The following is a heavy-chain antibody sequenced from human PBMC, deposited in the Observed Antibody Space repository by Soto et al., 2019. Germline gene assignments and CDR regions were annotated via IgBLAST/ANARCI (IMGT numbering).Heavy chain of an antibody. D-gene: IGHD3-10*01. Sequence: GGSLRLSCTASGFTFGDHAMSWFRQAPGKGLEWVGFIRSKAYGGTTEYAASVKGRFTISRDDSKSIAYLQMNSLKTEDTAVYYCTSSADYGSGSYYKQPTYYYMDVWGKGTTVTVAS. CDR1: GFTFGDHA. J-gene: IGHJ6*03. V-gene: IGHV3-49*03. CDR3: TSSADYGSGSYYKQPTYYYMDV. CDR2: IRSKAYGGTT.